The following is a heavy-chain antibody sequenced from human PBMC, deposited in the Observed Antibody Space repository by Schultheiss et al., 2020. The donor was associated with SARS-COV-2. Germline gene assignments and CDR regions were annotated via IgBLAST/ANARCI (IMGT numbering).Heavy chain of an antibody. CDR2: ISSSSSTI. J-gene: IGHJ6*02. CDR1: GFTFSSYS. Sequence: GGSLRLSCAASGFTFSSYSMNWVRQAPGKGLEWVSYISSSSSTIYYADSVKGRFTISRDNSKNSLYLQMNSLRAEDTAVYYCARVGGWYSSSWYGMDVWGQGTTVTVSS. D-gene: IGHD6-13*01. CDR3: ARVGGWYSSSWYGMDV. V-gene: IGHV3-48*01.